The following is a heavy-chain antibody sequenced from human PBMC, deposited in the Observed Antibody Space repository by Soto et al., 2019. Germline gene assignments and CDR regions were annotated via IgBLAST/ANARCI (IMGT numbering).Heavy chain of an antibody. J-gene: IGHJ4*02. D-gene: IGHD1-26*01. V-gene: IGHV3-30-3*01. CDR3: ARASRSYGYFDY. CDR1: GFTFGSCA. CDR2: ISYDGSIK. Sequence: QVQLVESGGGVVQPGRSLRLSCAASGFTFGSCAMHWVRQAPGKGLEWVALISYDGSIKYYADSVKGRFTISRDNSKNTLYLQMNSLRAEDTAVYYCARASRSYGYFDYWGQGTLVTVSS.